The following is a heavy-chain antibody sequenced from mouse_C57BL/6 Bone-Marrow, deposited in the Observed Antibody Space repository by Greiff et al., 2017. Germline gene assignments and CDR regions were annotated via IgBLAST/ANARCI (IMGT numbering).Heavy chain of an antibody. Sequence: QVQLQQSGAELVRPGTSVKVSCKASGYAFTNYLIEWVKQRPGQGLEWIGVINPGSGGTNYNEKFKGKATLTADKSSSTAYMQLSSLTSEDSAVYFCASESPYYYGSSIYWYFDVWGTGTTVTVSS. CDR1: GYAFTNYL. D-gene: IGHD1-1*01. J-gene: IGHJ1*03. V-gene: IGHV1-54*01. CDR3: ASESPYYYGSSIYWYFDV. CDR2: INPGSGGT.